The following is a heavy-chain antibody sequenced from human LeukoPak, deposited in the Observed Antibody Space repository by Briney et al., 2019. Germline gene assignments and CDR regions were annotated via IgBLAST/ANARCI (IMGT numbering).Heavy chain of an antibody. Sequence: SETLSLTCAVYGGSFSGYYWSWIRQPPGKGLEWIGGINHSGSTNYNPSLKSRVTISVDTSKNQFSLKLSSVTAADTAVCYCATGLLCFDYWGQGTLVTVSS. CDR1: GGSFSGYY. J-gene: IGHJ4*02. CDR3: ATGLLCFDY. D-gene: IGHD3-10*01. CDR2: INHSGST. V-gene: IGHV4-34*01.